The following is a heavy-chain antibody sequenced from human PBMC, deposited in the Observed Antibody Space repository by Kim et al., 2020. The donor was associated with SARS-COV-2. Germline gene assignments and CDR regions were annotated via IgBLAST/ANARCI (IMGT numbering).Heavy chain of an antibody. J-gene: IGHJ5*02. D-gene: IGHD1-1*01. V-gene: IGHV6-1*01. CDR3: ARTPYNWNDAFWGWFDP. Sequence: VKSRITINPDTSKNQFSLQLNSVTPEDTAVYYCARTPYNWNDAFWGWFDPWGQGTLVTVSS.